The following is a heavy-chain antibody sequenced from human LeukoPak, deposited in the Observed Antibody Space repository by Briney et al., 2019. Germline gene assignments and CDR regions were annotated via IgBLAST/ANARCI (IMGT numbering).Heavy chain of an antibody. CDR3: AKCPLNPYCSSTSCYCYADY. J-gene: IGHJ4*02. CDR1: GFTFSSYA. D-gene: IGHD2-2*01. V-gene: IGHV3-23*01. Sequence: PGGSLRLSCAASGFTFSSYAMSWVRQAPGKGLEWVSAISGSGGSTYYADSVKGRFTISRDNSKNTLYLQMNSLRAEDTAVYYCAKCPLNPYCSSTSCYCYADYWGQGTLVTVSS. CDR2: ISGSGGST.